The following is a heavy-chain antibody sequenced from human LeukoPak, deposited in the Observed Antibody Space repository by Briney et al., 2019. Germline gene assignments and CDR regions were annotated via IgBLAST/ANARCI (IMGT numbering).Heavy chain of an antibody. Sequence: GGSLRLSCAASGFTFSSYAMTWVRQAPGKGLEWVSGISDTGRSTYYADSVKGRFTISRSNSKSTLYLQMNSLRDEDTAVYYCARGVVGVLGYWGQGTLVTVSS. V-gene: IGHV3-23*01. D-gene: IGHD1-26*01. CDR2: ISDTGRST. CDR3: ARGVVGVLGY. CDR1: GFTFSSYA. J-gene: IGHJ4*02.